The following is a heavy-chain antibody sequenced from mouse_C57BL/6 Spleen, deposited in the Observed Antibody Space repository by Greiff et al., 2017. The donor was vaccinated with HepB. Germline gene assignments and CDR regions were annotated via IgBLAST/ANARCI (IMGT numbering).Heavy chain of an antibody. CDR2: ISYDGSN. V-gene: IGHV3-6*01. D-gene: IGHD1-1*01. CDR1: GYSITSGYY. CDR3: ARDLDYYGSSKAWFAY. Sequence: DVQLQESGPGLVKPSQSLSLTCSVTGYSITSGYYWNWIRQFPGNKLEWMGYISYDGSNNYNPSLKNRISITRDTSKNQFFLKLNSVTTEDTATYYCARDLDYYGSSKAWFAYWGQGTLVTVSA. J-gene: IGHJ3*01.